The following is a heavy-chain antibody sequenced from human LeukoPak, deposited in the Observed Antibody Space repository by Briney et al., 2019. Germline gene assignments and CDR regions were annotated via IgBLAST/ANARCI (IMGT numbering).Heavy chain of an antibody. J-gene: IGHJ5*02. D-gene: IGHD3-10*01. CDR3: ARANGVIFTISNWFDP. Sequence: SETLSLTCTVSGGSISSYYWSWIRQPAGKGLEWIGRIYTSGSTNYNPSLKSRVTMSVDTSKNQFSLKLSSVTAADTAVYYCARANGVIFTISNWFDPWGQGTLVTVSS. V-gene: IGHV4-4*07. CDR1: GGSISSYY. CDR2: IYTSGST.